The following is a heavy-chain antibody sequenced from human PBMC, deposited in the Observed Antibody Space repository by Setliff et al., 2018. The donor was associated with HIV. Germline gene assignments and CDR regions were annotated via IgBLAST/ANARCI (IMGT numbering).Heavy chain of an antibody. CDR3: VRESGSYPRGGIQY. V-gene: IGHV4-38-2*02. CDR2: IFQSGST. CDR1: GYSINSDYY. D-gene: IGHD1-26*01. Sequence: SETLSLTCTVSGYSINSDYYWAWIRQPPGRGLEWIGHIFQSGSTYYSPSLKNRVSMSVDTSKNQFSLSLNSVTAADTALYFCVRESGSYPRGGIQYWGQGTLVTVSS. J-gene: IGHJ1*01.